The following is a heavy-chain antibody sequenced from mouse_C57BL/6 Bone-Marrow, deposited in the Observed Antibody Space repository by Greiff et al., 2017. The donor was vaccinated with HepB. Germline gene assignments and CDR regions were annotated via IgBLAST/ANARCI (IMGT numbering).Heavy chain of an antibody. CDR2: FYPGDGDT. CDR1: GYAFSSYC. D-gene: IGHD3-3*01. V-gene: IGHV1-80*01. Sequence: QVHVQQSGAELVKPGASVKISCKASGYAFSSYCMNWVKQRPGKGLEWIGQFYPGDGDTNYNGKFKGKATLTADKSSSTAFMQLSSMTSEDSAVSCCARRGWDFDCWGQGATLTVST. J-gene: IGHJ2*01. CDR3: ARRGWDFDC.